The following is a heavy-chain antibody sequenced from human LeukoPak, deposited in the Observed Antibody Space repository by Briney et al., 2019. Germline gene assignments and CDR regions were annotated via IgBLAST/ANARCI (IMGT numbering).Heavy chain of an antibody. CDR2: IFGSGGSA. J-gene: IGHJ4*02. CDR1: GFTFGSYA. V-gene: IGHV3-23*01. Sequence: TGGSLRLSCAASGFTFGSYAMYWVRQAPGKGLEWVSGIFGSGGSAHYADSVKGRFTISRDNSKNTVYLQMDSLRAEDTAIYYCAKTTTGYSSGRYPAWPIDYRGQGTLVTVSS. CDR3: AKTTTGYSSGRYPAWPIDY. D-gene: IGHD2-15*01.